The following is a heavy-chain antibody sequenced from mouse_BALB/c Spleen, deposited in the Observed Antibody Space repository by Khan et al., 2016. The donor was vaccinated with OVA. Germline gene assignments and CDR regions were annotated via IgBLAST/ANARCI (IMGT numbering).Heavy chain of an antibody. CDR2: IWAGGST. CDR1: GFSLTSYG. J-gene: IGHJ3*01. Sequence: VKLEESGPGLVAPSQSLSITCTVSGFSLTSYGVHWVRQPPGKGLEWLGIIWAGGSTKYNSALMSRLSISKDNSKSQVFLKMNSLQTDDTAMYYCARDTTATPYWGQGTLVTVSA. V-gene: IGHV2-9*02. D-gene: IGHD1-2*01. CDR3: ARDTTATPY.